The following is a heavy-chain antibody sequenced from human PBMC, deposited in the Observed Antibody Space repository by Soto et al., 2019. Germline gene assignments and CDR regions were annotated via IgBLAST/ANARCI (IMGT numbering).Heavy chain of an antibody. CDR1: GFTFSSYS. CDR2: ISSSSSYI. V-gene: IGHV3-21*01. CDR3: ARSSPYYYYGMDV. Sequence: GGSLRLSCAASGFTFSSYSMNWVRQGPGKGLEWVSSISSSSSYIYYADSVKGRFTISRDNAKNSLYLQMNSLRAEDTAVYYCARSSPYYYYGMDVWGQGTTVTVSS. J-gene: IGHJ6*02.